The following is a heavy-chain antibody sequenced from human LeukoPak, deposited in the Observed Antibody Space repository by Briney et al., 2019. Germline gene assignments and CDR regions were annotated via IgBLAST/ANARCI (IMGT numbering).Heavy chain of an antibody. V-gene: IGHV3-7*01. CDR3: ARDYFGSGSPYSVLDF. CDR1: GFAFTNYW. Sequence: GGSLRLSCAVSGFAFTNYWMSWVRQAPGKGPEWVAKINQGGSEKDYVDSVKGRFTISRENAKSSVFLQMDNLRVEDTAVYFCARDYFGSGSPYSVLDFWGQGTTVTVSS. CDR2: INQGGSEK. J-gene: IGHJ6*02. D-gene: IGHD3-10*01.